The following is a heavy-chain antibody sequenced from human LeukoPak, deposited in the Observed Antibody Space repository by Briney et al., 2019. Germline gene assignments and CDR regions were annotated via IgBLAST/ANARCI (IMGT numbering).Heavy chain of an antibody. Sequence: GGSLRLSCAASGFTFSSYGMHWVRQAPGKGLEWVAFIRYDGSNKYYADSVKGRFTISRDNSKNTLYLQMNSLRAEDTAVYYCARDKLGNDAFDIWGQGTMVTVSS. CDR2: IRYDGSNK. CDR3: ARDKLGNDAFDI. CDR1: GFTFSSYG. D-gene: IGHD6-13*01. V-gene: IGHV3-30*02. J-gene: IGHJ3*02.